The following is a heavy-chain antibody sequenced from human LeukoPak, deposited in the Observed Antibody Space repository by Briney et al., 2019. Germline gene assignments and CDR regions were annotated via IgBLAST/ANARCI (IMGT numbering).Heavy chain of an antibody. CDR1: GFTFSSYW. V-gene: IGHV3-7*01. Sequence: PGGSLRLSCAASGFTFSSYWMSWVRQAPGKGLEWVANIKQDGSEKCYVDSVKGRFTISRDNAKNSLYLQMNSLRAEDTAVYYCARVGVVVAATGWFDPWGQGTLVTVSS. J-gene: IGHJ5*02. D-gene: IGHD2-15*01. CDR2: IKQDGSEK. CDR3: ARVGVVVAATGWFDP.